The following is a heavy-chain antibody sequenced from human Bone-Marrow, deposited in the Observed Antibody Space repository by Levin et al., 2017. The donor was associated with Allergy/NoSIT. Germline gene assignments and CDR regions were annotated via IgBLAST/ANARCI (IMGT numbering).Heavy chain of an antibody. V-gene: IGHV3-7*02. Sequence: GESLKISCAASGFTFSSYWMSWVRQAPGKGLEWVANIKQDGSEKYYVDSVKGRFTISRDNAKNSLYLQMNSLRAEDTAVYYCASFLGWFGELLQDYWGQGTLVTVSS. J-gene: IGHJ4*02. CDR2: IKQDGSEK. CDR1: GFTFSSYW. CDR3: ASFLGWFGELLQDY. D-gene: IGHD3-10*01.